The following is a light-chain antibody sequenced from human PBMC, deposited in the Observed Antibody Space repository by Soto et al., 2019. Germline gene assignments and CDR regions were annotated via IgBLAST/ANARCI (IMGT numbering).Light chain of an antibody. J-gene: IGKJ4*01. CDR1: QSISSY. CDR2: AAS. Sequence: EIVLTQSPATLSLFPGERATLSCRASQSISSYLAWYQHKPGQAPRLLMYAASNRATGIPARFSGSGSGTDFTLTISSLEPEDFAVYYCQHRSHFGGGTKVEIK. V-gene: IGKV3-11*01. CDR3: QHRSH.